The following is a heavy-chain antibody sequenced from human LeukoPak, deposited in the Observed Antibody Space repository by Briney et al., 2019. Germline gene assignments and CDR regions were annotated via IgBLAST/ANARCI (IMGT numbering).Heavy chain of an antibody. V-gene: IGHV3-48*04. CDR2: ITSSGTTI. D-gene: IGHD2-2*01. CDR3: ARDQRYCSTTSCYEGVGFDGFDI. J-gene: IGHJ3*02. CDR1: GFTFSSYA. Sequence: GGSLRLSCAASGFTFSSYAITWVRQAPGKGLEWVSYITSSGTTIYYADSVKGRFTMSRDNAKNSLYLQMNSLRAEDTAVYYCARDQRYCSTTSCYEGVGFDGFDIWGQGTLVTVSS.